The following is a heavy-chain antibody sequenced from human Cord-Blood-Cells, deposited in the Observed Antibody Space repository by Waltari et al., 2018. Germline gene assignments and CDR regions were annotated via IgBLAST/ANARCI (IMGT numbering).Heavy chain of an antibody. V-gene: IGHV1-2*02. CDR2: INPNSGGT. J-gene: IGHJ4*02. CDR3: ARAEIWAAAGIDFDY. D-gene: IGHD6-13*01. CDR1: GYTFTGDY. Sequence: QVQLVQSGAEVKKPGASVKVSCKASGYTFTGDYMHWVRQAPGQGIEWMGWINPNSGGTNYAQKFQGRVTMTRDTSISTAYMVLSRLRSDDTAVYYCARAEIWAAAGIDFDYWGQGTLVTVSS.